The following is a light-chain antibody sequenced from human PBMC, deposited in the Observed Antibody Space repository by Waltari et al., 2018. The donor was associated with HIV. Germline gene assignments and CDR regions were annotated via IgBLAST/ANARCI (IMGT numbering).Light chain of an antibody. J-gene: IGLJ2*01. CDR1: VLSRKY. V-gene: IGLV3-27*01. Sequence: SYELTQPSSVSVSPGQTARITCSGDVLSRKYVRWFQQKPGQAPVLISYKDRERPSGIPERFSGSTSGTTVTLTISGAQAEDEADYYCYSATDNNLKVFGAGTKLTVL. CDR2: KDR. CDR3: YSATDNNLKV.